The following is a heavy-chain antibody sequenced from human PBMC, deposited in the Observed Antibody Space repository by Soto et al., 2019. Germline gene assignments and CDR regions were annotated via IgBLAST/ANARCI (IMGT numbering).Heavy chain of an antibody. V-gene: IGHV3-30-3*01. CDR2: ISYDGSNK. Sequence: QLGGSLRLSCAASGFTFSSYAMHWVRQAPGKGLEWVAVISYDGSNKYYADSVKGRFTISRDNSKNTLYLQMNSLRAEDTAVYYCARVRVGSGGATWGANAFDIWGQGTMVTVSS. CDR1: GFTFSSYA. CDR3: ARVRVGSGGATWGANAFDI. D-gene: IGHD1-26*01. J-gene: IGHJ3*02.